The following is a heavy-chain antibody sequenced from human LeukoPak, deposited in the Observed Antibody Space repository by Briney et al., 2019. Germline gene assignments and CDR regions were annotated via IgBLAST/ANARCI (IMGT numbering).Heavy chain of an antibody. Sequence: GGSLRLSCAASAFTFNSYNMNWVRQAPGKGLEWVSSISSSSSYISYADSVKGRFTISRDNAKNSLYLQMNSPRAEDTAVYYCARKSNYDYSFDYWGQGTLVTVSS. J-gene: IGHJ4*02. D-gene: IGHD3-3*01. CDR3: ARKSNYDYSFDY. CDR1: AFTFNSYN. CDR2: ISSSSSYI. V-gene: IGHV3-21*01.